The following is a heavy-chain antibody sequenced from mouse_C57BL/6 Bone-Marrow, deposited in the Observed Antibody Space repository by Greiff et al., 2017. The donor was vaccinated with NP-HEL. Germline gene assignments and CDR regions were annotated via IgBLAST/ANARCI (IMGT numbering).Heavy chain of an antibody. CDR2: ISSGGSYP. D-gene: IGHD2-4*01. Sequence: EVQRVESGGDLVKPGGSLKLSCAASGFTFSSYGMSWVRQTPDKRLEWVATISSGGSYPYYPDSVTGRFTISRDNAKNTLYLQMSSLKSEDTAMYYCARPFYDYDAAYWGQGTLVTVSA. CDR1: GFTFSSYG. CDR3: ARPFYDYDAAY. V-gene: IGHV5-6*01. J-gene: IGHJ3*01.